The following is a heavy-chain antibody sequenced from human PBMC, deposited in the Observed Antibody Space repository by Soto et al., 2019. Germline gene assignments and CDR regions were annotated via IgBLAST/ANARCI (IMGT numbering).Heavy chain of an antibody. CDR3: ARARRGDGYNRFFDY. D-gene: IGHD5-12*01. CDR2: IKQDGSEK. Sequence: VSLRLSCAASGFTFSSYWMSWVRQAPGKGLEWVANIKQDGSEKYYVDSVKGRFTISRDNAKNSLYLQMNSLRAEDTAVYYCARARRGDGYNRFFDYWGQGTLVTVSS. CDR1: GFTFSSYW. V-gene: IGHV3-7*01. J-gene: IGHJ4*02.